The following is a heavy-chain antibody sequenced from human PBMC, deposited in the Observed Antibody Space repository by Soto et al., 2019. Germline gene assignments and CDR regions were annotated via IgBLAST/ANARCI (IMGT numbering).Heavy chain of an antibody. D-gene: IGHD6-19*01. CDR1: GGSFSCYY. CDR3: ARRHSSDFDI. CDR2: IFKKGST. J-gene: IGHJ3*02. V-gene: IGHV4-34*12. Sequence: PSETLSLTCAVYGGSFSCYYWSWIRQPPGKGLGWIGSIFKKGSTNHNTSLKSRVTIPVETSKNPFSLKLGFVTAAETAVYYCARRHSSDFDIWGQGTMVTVSS.